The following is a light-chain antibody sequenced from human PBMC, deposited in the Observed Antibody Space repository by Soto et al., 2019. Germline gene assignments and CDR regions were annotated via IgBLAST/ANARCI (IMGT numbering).Light chain of an antibody. Sequence: EIVLTQSPATLSLSPGERATLSCRASQSVRSYLAWYQQKPGQAPRLLIYDASNRATGIPARFSGSGSGTDFTLTISSLEPEDFAVYYCQQRSNWPRSFTFGPGTKVDIK. CDR1: QSVRSY. V-gene: IGKV3-11*01. CDR3: QQRSNWPRSFT. CDR2: DAS. J-gene: IGKJ3*01.